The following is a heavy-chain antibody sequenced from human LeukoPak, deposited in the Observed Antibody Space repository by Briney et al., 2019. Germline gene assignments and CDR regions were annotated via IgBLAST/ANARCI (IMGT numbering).Heavy chain of an antibody. D-gene: IGHD2-2*01. CDR2: ISDSGSNT. Sequence: GGSLRLSCAGAGFTFISYEMNWVRLAPGRVLEWVSYISDSGSNTHYADSVKGRFTISRDNARNSLYLQMNSLRAEDTAVYYCARDDARYCSSTSCSYYYYYYYMDVWGKGTTDTVSS. V-gene: IGHV3-48*03. J-gene: IGHJ6*03. CDR1: GFTFISYE. CDR3: ARDDARYCSSTSCSYYYYYYYMDV.